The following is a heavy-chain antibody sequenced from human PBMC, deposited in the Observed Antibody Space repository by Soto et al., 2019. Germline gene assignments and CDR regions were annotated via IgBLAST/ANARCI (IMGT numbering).Heavy chain of an antibody. CDR3: ARDLEVQGVPEYYMDV. Sequence: ASVKVSCKASGYTFTGYYMHWVRQAPGQGLEWMGWINPNSGGTNYAQKFQGWVTMTRDTSISTAYMELSRLRSDDTAVYYCARDLEVQGVPEYYMDVWGKGTTVTVSS. V-gene: IGHV1-2*04. CDR2: INPNSGGT. D-gene: IGHD3-10*01. J-gene: IGHJ6*03. CDR1: GYTFTGYY.